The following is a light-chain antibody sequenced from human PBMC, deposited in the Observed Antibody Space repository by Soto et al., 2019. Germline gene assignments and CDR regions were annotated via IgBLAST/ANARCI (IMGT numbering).Light chain of an antibody. CDR3: QVWDNDYDHYV. J-gene: IGLJ1*01. CDR2: DDA. V-gene: IGLV3-21*02. CDR1: NIGGKS. Sequence: YELTQPPSVSVAPGQTARITCGGNNIGGKSLHWYQQKPGQAPVLVVYDDADRPSGIPERFSGSNSGNTATLTISRVEAGDEADYYCQVWDNDYDHYVFGTGTKVTVL.